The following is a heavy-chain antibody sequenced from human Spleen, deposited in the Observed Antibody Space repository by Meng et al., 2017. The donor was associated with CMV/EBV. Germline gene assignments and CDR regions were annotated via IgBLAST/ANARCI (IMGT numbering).Heavy chain of an antibody. V-gene: IGHV3-74*01. CDR1: GFTLSNFW. Sequence: CAASGFTLSNFWMHWVRQTPGKGLVWVSRINTDGNTRTYADSVKGRFTISRDNAKNTLYLQMNSLRAEDTAVYYCATEAGDTYGFDYWGQGTLVTVSS. CDR3: ATEAGDTYGFDY. D-gene: IGHD5-18*01. CDR2: INTDGNTR. J-gene: IGHJ4*02.